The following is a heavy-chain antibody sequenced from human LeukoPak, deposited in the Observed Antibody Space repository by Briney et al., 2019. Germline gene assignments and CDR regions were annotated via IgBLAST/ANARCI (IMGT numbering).Heavy chain of an antibody. CDR1: GGSISSGGYS. CDR3: ARAEMATIYY. V-gene: IGHV4-30-2*01. CDR2: IYHSGST. D-gene: IGHD5-24*01. Sequence: SGTLSLTCAVSGGSISSGGYSWSWIRQPPGKGLEWIGYIYHSGSTYYNPSLKSRVTISVDRSKNQFSLKLSSVTAADTAVYYCARAEMATIYYWGQGTLVTVSS. J-gene: IGHJ4*02.